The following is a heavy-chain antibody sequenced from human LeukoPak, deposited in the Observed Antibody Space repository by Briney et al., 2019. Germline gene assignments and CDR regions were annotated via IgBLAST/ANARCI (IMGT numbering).Heavy chain of an antibody. Sequence: ASVKVSCKASGYTFTSYGISWVRQAPGQGLEWMGWISAYNGNTIYAQKLQGRVTMTTDTSTSTAYMELRSLRSDDTAVYYCARGIAVEFYYYMDVWGKGTTVTVSS. J-gene: IGHJ6*03. CDR2: ISAYNGNT. CDR1: GYTFTSYG. CDR3: ARGIAVEFYYYMDV. V-gene: IGHV1-18*01. D-gene: IGHD6-19*01.